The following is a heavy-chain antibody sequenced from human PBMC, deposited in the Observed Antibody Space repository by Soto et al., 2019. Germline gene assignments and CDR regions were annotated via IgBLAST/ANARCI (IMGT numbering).Heavy chain of an antibody. CDR2: VGHDGTFT. CDR1: GFNFETWG. CDR3: ARDKDSGYVDY. D-gene: IGHD1-26*01. Sequence: GGSLRLSCAASGFNFETWGMHWVRQAPGKGLEWVAVVGHDGTFTSYADSVKGRFTVSRDNSKNTLYLQMSSLRVEDTATYYCARDKDSGYVDYWGHGSLVTVSS. J-gene: IGHJ4*01. V-gene: IGHV3-33*01.